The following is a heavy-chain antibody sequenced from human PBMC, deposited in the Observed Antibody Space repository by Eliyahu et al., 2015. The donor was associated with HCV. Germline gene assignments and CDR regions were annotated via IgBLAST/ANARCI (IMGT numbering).Heavy chain of an antibody. V-gene: IGHV3-9*01. J-gene: IGHJ3*02. CDR1: GFTFDDYA. D-gene: IGHD6-13*01. CDR2: ISWNSGSI. CDR3: AKPDMSSSWFYDAFDI. Sequence: EVQLVESGGGLVQPGRSLRLSCAASGFTFDDYAMHWVRQAPGKGLEWVSGISWNSGSIGYADSVKGRFTISRDNAKNSLYLQMNSLRAEDTALYYCAKPDMSSSWFYDAFDIWGQGTMVTVSS.